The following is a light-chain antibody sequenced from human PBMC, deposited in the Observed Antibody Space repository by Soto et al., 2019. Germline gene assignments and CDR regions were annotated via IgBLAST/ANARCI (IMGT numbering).Light chain of an antibody. V-gene: IGKV3-20*01. CDR1: QSVGSSS. Sequence: VLTQSPDTLSLSPGARGTLSCRASQSVGSSSLGWYQQKPGQAPRLVICDISNRATGIPDRFSGSGSGTDCTLTISILEPEDFAVYYCQLYSRSPRQITFGQGTRLEIK. CDR2: DIS. J-gene: IGKJ5*01. CDR3: QLYSRSPRQIT.